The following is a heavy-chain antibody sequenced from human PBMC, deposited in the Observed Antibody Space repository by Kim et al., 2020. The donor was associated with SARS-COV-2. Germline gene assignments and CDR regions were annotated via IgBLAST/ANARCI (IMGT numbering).Heavy chain of an antibody. D-gene: IGHD4-4*01. CDR2: IYYSGST. J-gene: IGHJ4*02. V-gene: IGHV4-39*07. CDR1: GGSISSSSYY. CDR3: AIARLQYQYYFDY. Sequence: SETLSLTCTVSGGSISSSSYYWGWIRQPPGKGLEWIGSIYYSGSTYYNPSLKSRVTISVDTSKNQFSLKLSSVTAADTAVYYCAIARLQYQYYFDYWGQGTLVTVSS.